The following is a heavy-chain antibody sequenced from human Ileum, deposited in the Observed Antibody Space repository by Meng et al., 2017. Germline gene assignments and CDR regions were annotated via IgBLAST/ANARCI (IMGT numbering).Heavy chain of an antibody. J-gene: IGHJ5*02. V-gene: IGHV4-4*02. CDR1: GGSISNGKW. CDR2: ISQSGTT. Sequence: QVQLQESGPGLVKPSGTLSLTCAVSGGSISNGKWWSWVRQPPGKGLEWIGEISQSGTTNYYPSLNSRVSISLDKANNHSSLTLTSVTAADTAVYYCATYGSGFTPPLDPWGQGILVTVSS. CDR3: ATYGSGFTPPLDP. D-gene: IGHD3-10*01.